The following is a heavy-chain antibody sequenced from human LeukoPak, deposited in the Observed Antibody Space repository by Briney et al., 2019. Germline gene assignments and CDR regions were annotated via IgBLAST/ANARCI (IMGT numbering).Heavy chain of an antibody. D-gene: IGHD5-24*01. V-gene: IGHV4-59*01. Sequence: SETLSLTRTVSGGSINNYYWSWIRQPPGKGLEWIAFISYSGHTEHNPSLRGRVTTSVDTSKNQFSLTLSSVTPADTAIYYCTRDRRDGFNYVDVWGQGILVTVSS. J-gene: IGHJ4*02. CDR1: GGSINNYY. CDR2: ISYSGHT. CDR3: TRDRRDGFNYVDV.